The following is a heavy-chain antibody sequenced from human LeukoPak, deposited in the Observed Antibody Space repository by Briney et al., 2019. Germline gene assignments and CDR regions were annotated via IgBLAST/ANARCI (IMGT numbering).Heavy chain of an antibody. J-gene: IGHJ4*02. CDR2: ISGSGGST. Sequence: GGSLRLSCAASGFTFSSYAMSWVRQAPGKGLEWVSAISGSGGSTYYADSVKGRFTISRDNSKNTLYLQMNSLRAEDTAVYYCAKGFSSGYYPTYFDYWGQGTLVTVSS. D-gene: IGHD3-22*01. V-gene: IGHV3-23*01. CDR3: AKGFSSGYYPTYFDY. CDR1: GFTFSSYA.